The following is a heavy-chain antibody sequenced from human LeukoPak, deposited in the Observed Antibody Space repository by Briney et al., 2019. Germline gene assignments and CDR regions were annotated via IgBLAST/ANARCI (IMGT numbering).Heavy chain of an antibody. Sequence: GGSLRLSCAASGFTFDDYAMHWVRQAPGKGLEWVSGISWNSGSIGYADSVKGRFTISRDNAKNSLYLQMNSLRAEDTALYYCAKDLQQTPDYMDVWGKGTTVTLSS. CDR3: AKDLQQTPDYMDV. CDR1: GFTFDDYA. CDR2: ISWNSGSI. D-gene: IGHD6-13*01. V-gene: IGHV3-9*01. J-gene: IGHJ6*03.